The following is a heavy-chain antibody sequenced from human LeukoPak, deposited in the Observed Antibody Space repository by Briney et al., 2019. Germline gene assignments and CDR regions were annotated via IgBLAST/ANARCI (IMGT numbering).Heavy chain of an antibody. CDR1: GFTVNSNY. Sequence: GGSLRLSCAASGFTVNSNYMSWVRQAPGKELERVSVIHSGGSTYYADSVKGRFTISRDNSKNTLYLQMNSLRAEDTAVYYCAKAINITMILEETCFDYWGQGTLVTVSS. V-gene: IGHV3-53*01. D-gene: IGHD3-22*01. J-gene: IGHJ4*02. CDR2: IHSGGST. CDR3: AKAINITMILEETCFDY.